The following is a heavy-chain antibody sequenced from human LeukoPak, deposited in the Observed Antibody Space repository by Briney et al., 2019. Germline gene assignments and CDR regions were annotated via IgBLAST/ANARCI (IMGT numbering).Heavy chain of an antibody. CDR2: IYTSGST. J-gene: IGHJ5*01. CDR1: GGSISSYY. V-gene: IGHV4-4*09. D-gene: IGHD6-6*01. CDR3: ASSSIAARNWFDS. Sequence: SETLSLTCTVSGGSISSYYWSWIRQPPGKGLEWIGYIYTSGSTNYNPSLKSRVTISVDTSKNQFSLKLSSVTAADTAVYYRASSSIAARNWFDSWGQGTLVTVSS.